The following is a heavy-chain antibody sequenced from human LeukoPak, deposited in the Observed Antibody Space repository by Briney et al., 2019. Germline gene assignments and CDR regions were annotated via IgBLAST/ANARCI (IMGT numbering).Heavy chain of an antibody. J-gene: IGHJ4*02. Sequence: GGSLRLSCAASGFTFDDYAMHWVRQAPGKGLEWVSGISWNSGSIGYADSVKGRFTISRDNAKNSLYLQMNSLRAEDTALYYCAKAVRSSWYIPDYWGQGTLVTVSS. CDR3: AKAVRSSWYIPDY. V-gene: IGHV3-9*01. CDR1: GFTFDDYA. CDR2: ISWNSGSI. D-gene: IGHD6-13*01.